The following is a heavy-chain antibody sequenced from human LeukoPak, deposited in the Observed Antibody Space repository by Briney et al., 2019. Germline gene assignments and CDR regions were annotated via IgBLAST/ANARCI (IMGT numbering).Heavy chain of an antibody. J-gene: IGHJ4*02. D-gene: IGHD6-19*01. Sequence: PSETLSLTCAVYGGSFSGYYWSWIRQPPGKGLEWIGEINHSGSNNYNPSLKSRVTISVDTSKTQFSLKLSSVTAADTAVYYCARGYSSGWYRVYFDYWGQGTLVTVSS. CDR3: ARGYSSGWYRVYFDY. V-gene: IGHV4-34*01. CDR2: INHSGSN. CDR1: GGSFSGYY.